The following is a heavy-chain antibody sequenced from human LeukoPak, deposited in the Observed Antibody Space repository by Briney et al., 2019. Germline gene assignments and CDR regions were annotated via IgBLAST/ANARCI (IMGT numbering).Heavy chain of an antibody. D-gene: IGHD2-15*01. Sequence: SETLSLTCTVSGGSVSSYYWSWVRQPPGQGLEWIGYGYYGGTTSYSPSLKSRVTMSIDRSKNQFSLTLFSVTAADTAIYYCARDCTGGRCYPPSDAFDIWGQGTKVTVSS. CDR2: GYYGGTT. CDR1: GGSVSSYY. CDR3: ARDCTGGRCYPPSDAFDI. V-gene: IGHV4-59*02. J-gene: IGHJ3*02.